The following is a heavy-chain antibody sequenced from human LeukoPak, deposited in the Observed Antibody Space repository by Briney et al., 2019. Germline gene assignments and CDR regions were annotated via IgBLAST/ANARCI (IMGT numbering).Heavy chain of an antibody. D-gene: IGHD3-10*01. Sequence: GGSLRLSCAASGFTFGSYAMSWVRQAPGKGLEWVSAISGSGGSTYYADSVKGRFTISRDNSKNTLYLQMNSLRAEDTAVYYCAKDHLYGYYYGSGIGYWGQGTLVTVSS. V-gene: IGHV3-23*01. CDR2: ISGSGGST. CDR1: GFTFGSYA. CDR3: AKDHLYGYYYGSGIGY. J-gene: IGHJ4*02.